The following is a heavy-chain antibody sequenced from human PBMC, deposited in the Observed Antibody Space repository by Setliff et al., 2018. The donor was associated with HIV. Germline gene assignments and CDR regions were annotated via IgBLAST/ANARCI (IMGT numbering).Heavy chain of an antibody. Sequence: GSLRLSCAASGFAFRNYIFHWVRQAPGKGLEWVAIISSDGSDKNYADSVKGRFTVSRDNSKNTLYLQMNSLRGEDTAVYYCSRDPRDYGDYAYFDPWGQGTLVTVSS. D-gene: IGHD4-17*01. CDR2: ISSDGSDK. V-gene: IGHV3-30*01. CDR3: SRDPRDYGDYAYFDP. CDR1: GFAFRNYI. J-gene: IGHJ5*02.